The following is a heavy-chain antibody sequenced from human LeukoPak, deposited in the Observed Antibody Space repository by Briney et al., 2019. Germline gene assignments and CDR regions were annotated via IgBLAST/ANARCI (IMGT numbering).Heavy chain of an antibody. D-gene: IGHD2-15*01. Sequence: SETLSLTCTVSGYSISSGYYWGWIRQPPGKGLEWIGSIYHSGSTYYNPSLKSRVTISVDTSKNQFSLKLSSVTAADTAVYYCATPPNCSGGSCYSHPRGGNWFAPWGQETLVTVSS. CDR2: IYHSGST. CDR1: GYSISSGYY. CDR3: ATPPNCSGGSCYSHPRGGNWFAP. J-gene: IGHJ5*02. V-gene: IGHV4-38-2*02.